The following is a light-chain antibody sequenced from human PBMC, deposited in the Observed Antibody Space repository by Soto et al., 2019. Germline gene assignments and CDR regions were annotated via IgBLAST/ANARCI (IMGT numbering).Light chain of an antibody. CDR2: AAS. Sequence: DIRMTQSPSSLSASVGDRVTITCRASQSISSYLNWYQQKPGKAPKRLIYAASSLQSGVPSRCSGSGSGTDFTLTTSSLEPGDFATYYCQQSYSTPYTCGQGTKLEIK. J-gene: IGKJ2*01. CDR1: QSISSY. V-gene: IGKV1-39*01. CDR3: QQSYSTPYT.